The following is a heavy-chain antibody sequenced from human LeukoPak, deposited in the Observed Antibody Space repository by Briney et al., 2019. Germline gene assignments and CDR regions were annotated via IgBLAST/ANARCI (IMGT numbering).Heavy chain of an antibody. CDR1: GFTFSSYA. D-gene: IGHD3-10*01. J-gene: IGHJ4*02. V-gene: IGHV3-7*03. CDR2: IKQDGSEK. Sequence: GGSLRLSCAASGFTFSSYAMSWVRQAPGKGLEWVANIKQDGSEKYYVDSVKGRFTISRDNAKNSLYLQMNNLRAEDTALYHCARNDYYGSGYYWYLDNWGQGTLVTVSS. CDR3: ARNDYYGSGYYWYLDN.